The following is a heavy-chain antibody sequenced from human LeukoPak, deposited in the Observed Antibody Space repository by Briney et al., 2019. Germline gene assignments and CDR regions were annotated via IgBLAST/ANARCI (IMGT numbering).Heavy chain of an antibody. J-gene: IGHJ4*02. V-gene: IGHV3-30*04. CDR2: ISHDGSNK. CDR1: GFTFSNYV. Sequence: GRSLRLSCAASGFTFSNYVLHWVRQAPGKGLEWVAVISHDGSNKYNADSVKGRFTISRDNSKSTLYLQMNSLRAEDTAVYYCTRDSRLEYCSSTSCSRAYYLDLWGQGTLVTVSS. CDR3: TRDSRLEYCSSTSCSRAYYLDL. D-gene: IGHD2-2*01.